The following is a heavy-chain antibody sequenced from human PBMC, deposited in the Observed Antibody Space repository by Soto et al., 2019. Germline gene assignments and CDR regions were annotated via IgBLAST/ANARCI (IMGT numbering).Heavy chain of an antibody. CDR3: ARDFTRRGDGRDFDY. V-gene: IGHV3-21*01. D-gene: IGHD1-1*01. CDR2: ISSSSSYI. Sequence: GGSLRLSCAASGFTFSSYSMNWVRQAPGKGLEWVSSISSSSSYIYYADSVKGRFTISRDNAKNSLYLQMNSLRAEDTAVYYCARDFTRRGDGRDFDYWGQGTLVTVSS. CDR1: GFTFSSYS. J-gene: IGHJ4*02.